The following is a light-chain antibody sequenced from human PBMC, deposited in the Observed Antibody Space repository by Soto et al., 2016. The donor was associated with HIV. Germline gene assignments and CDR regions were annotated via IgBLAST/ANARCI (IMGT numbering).Light chain of an antibody. J-gene: IGLJ2*01. CDR3: QAWDRGTVV. Sequence: SYELTQPPSVSVSPGQTASITCSGDKLGDNFACWYQQKPGQSPVLVVYEDTKRPSGIPERFSGSNSGNTATLTISGTQAMDEADYYCQAWDRGTVVFGGGTKLTVL. V-gene: IGLV3-1*01. CDR1: KLGDNF. CDR2: EDT.